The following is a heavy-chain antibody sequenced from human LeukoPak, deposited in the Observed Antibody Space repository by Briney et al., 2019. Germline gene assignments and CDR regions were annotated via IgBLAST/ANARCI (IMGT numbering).Heavy chain of an antibody. Sequence: SQTLSLTCTVSGGSISSGGYYWSWIRQHPGKGLEWIGYIYYSGSTYYNPSLKSRVIISVDTSKNQFSLKLSSVTAADTAVYYCARVGMVALALYYFDYWGQGSLLTVSS. CDR1: GGSISSGGYY. D-gene: IGHD1-26*01. CDR3: ARVGMVALALYYFDY. CDR2: IYYSGST. V-gene: IGHV4-31*03. J-gene: IGHJ4*02.